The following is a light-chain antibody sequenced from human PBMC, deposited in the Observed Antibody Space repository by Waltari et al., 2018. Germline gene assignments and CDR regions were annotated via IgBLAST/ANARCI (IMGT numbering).Light chain of an antibody. Sequence: QSVLTQPPSASETPGQRVTISCSGSSSYVGGYNYVSWYQQHPGKSPNLMIYDVRNRPSGVPDRFSGSKSGNTASLTISGLQAEDEADYYCCSYAGSSYVFGTGTKVTV. CDR3: CSYAGSSYV. CDR2: DVR. V-gene: IGLV2-11*01. CDR1: SSYVGGYNY. J-gene: IGLJ1*01.